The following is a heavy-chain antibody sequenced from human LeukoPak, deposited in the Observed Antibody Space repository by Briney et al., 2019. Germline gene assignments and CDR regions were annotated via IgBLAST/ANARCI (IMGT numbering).Heavy chain of an antibody. Sequence: GGSLRLSCAASEFTFSSHGMHWVRQAPGKGLEWVAVISYDGSNKYYADSVKGRFTISRDNSKNTVSLQMSSLRAEDTALYYCAKGSGNGYGSGPFDYWGQGTLVTVSS. CDR3: AKGSGNGYGSGPFDY. D-gene: IGHD3-10*01. CDR1: EFTFSSHG. J-gene: IGHJ4*02. CDR2: ISYDGSNK. V-gene: IGHV3-30*18.